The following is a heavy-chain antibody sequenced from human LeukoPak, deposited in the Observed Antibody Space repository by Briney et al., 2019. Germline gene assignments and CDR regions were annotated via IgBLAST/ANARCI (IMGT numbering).Heavy chain of an antibody. CDR2: ISSNFNYI. J-gene: IGHJ4*02. Sequence: GGSLRLSCAASGFTFSSYAMSWARQAPGKGLEWVSSISSNFNYIHYADSVKGRFTISRDNAKNSLYLQMSSLRAEDTAVYYCAKGYGSGNYYADYWGQGTLVTVSS. D-gene: IGHD3-10*01. CDR3: AKGYGSGNYYADY. V-gene: IGHV3-21*01. CDR1: GFTFSSYA.